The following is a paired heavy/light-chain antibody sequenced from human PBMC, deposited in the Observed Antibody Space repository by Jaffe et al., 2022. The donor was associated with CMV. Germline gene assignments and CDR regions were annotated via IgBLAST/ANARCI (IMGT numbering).Light chain of an antibody. Sequence: DIQMTQSPSSLSASVGDRVTITCQASQDISNYLNWYQQKPGKAPKLLIYDASNLETGVPSRFSGSGSGTDFTFTISSLQPEDIATYYCQQYDNLPQWTFGQGTKVEIK. CDR1: QDISNY. CDR2: DAS. V-gene: IGKV1-33*01. CDR3: QQYDNLPQWT. J-gene: IGKJ1*01.
Heavy chain of an antibody. V-gene: IGHV1-69*01. J-gene: IGHJ3*02. CDR3: VDGDYYDSSGPFDI. Sequence: QVQLVQSGAEVKKPGSSVKVSCKASGGTFSSYAISWVRQAPGQGLEWMGGIIPIFGTANYAQKFQGRVTITADESTSTAYMELSSLRSEDTAVYYCVDGDYYDSSGPFDIWGQGTMVTVSS. CDR2: IIPIFGTA. CDR1: GGTFSSYA. D-gene: IGHD3-22*01.